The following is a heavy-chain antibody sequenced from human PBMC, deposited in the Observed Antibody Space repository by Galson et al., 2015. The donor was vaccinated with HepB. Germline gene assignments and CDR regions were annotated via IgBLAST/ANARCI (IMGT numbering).Heavy chain of an antibody. Sequence: SETLSLTCTVSGGSISSYYWSWIRQPPGKGLEWIGYIYYSGSTNYNPSLKSRVTISVDTSKNQFSLKLSSVTAADTAVYYCARLYSGSKGNWFDPWGQGTLVTVSS. D-gene: IGHD1-26*01. CDR3: ARLYSGSKGNWFDP. CDR2: IYYSGST. V-gene: IGHV4-59*01. CDR1: GGSISSYY. J-gene: IGHJ5*02.